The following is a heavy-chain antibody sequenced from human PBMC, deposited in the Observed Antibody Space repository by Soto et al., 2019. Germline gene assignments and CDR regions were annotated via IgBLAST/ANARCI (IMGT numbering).Heavy chain of an antibody. CDR3: AKDQSKRLLVAGTFGWFDP. Sequence: GGSLRLSCAASGFTFNNYAMNWVRQAPGKGLEWVSTISGSGGTTYYADSVKGRFTISRDNSKNTLYLQMNSLKAEDTALYYCAKDQSKRLLVAGTFGWFDPWGQGTLVTVSS. V-gene: IGHV3-23*01. J-gene: IGHJ5*02. D-gene: IGHD6-19*01. CDR1: GFTFNNYA. CDR2: ISGSGGTT.